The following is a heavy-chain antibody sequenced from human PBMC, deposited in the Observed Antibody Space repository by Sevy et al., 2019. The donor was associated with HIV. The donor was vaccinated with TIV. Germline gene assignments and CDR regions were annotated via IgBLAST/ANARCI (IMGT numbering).Heavy chain of an antibody. V-gene: IGHV3-74*01. CDR2: INTDGSGT. CDR1: GFTFSAYW. J-gene: IGHJ2*01. D-gene: IGHD3-10*01. Sequence: GGSLRLSCAASGFTFSAYWMHWVRQAPGKGLVWVSHINTDGSGTSYADSVKGRFTISRDNAKNTLYLQMNSLRAEDTAEYYCAKKGGYGSGSYYWYIDLWGRGTLVTVSS. CDR3: AKKGGYGSGSYYWYIDL.